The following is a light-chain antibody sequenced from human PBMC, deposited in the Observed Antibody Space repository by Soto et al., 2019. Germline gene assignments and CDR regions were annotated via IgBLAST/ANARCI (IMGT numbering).Light chain of an antibody. CDR3: QQYGGSPRVT. CDR1: QSVSSNY. CDR2: GAS. Sequence: EIVLTQSPGTLSLSPGERATLSCRASQSVSSNYLAWYQQKPGQTPRLLIYGASSRATGIPDRFSGSGSGTDFTLTISRLEPEDCAVYYCQQYGGSPRVTFGGGTKVEIK. J-gene: IGKJ4*01. V-gene: IGKV3-20*01.